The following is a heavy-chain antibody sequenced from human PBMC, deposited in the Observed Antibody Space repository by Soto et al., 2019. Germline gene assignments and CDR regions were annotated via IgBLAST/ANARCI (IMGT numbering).Heavy chain of an antibody. CDR3: AVLPVYAIYMDRDY. CDR2: INHSGST. CDR1: GGSFSGYY. D-gene: IGHD2-8*01. V-gene: IGHV4-34*01. Sequence: SETLSLTCAVDGGSFSGYYWSWIRQPPGKGLGWIGEINHSGSTNYNPSLKSRVTISVDTSKNQFSLKLSSVTAADTAVYYCAVLPVYAIYMDRDYWGQGTLVTVSS. J-gene: IGHJ4*02.